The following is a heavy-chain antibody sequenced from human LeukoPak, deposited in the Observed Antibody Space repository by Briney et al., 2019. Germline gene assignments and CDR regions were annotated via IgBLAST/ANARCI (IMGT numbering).Heavy chain of an antibody. J-gene: IGHJ4*02. D-gene: IGHD2-2*01. CDR3: AKDIYRSSTSCSDY. CDR2: ISGSGGST. V-gene: IGHV3-23*01. CDR1: GFTFSSYA. Sequence: GGSLRLSCAASGFTFSSYAMSWVRQAPGKGLEWVSAISGSGGSTYYADSVKGRFTISRDNSKNTLYLQMNSLRAEDTAVYYCAKDIYRSSTSCSDYWGQGTLVTVSS.